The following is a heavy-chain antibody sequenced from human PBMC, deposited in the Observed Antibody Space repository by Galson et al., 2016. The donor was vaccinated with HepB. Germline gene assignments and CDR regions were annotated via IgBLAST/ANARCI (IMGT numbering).Heavy chain of an antibody. V-gene: IGHV3-30-3*01. CDR3: ARDSVTHCLGDCSIDS. Sequence: SLRLSCAVSGFTFSNYAMYWVRQAPGKGLEWVAIISYDGGDKYFADSVKGRFNISSDNSKTTLYLQMNSLRIEDTAVYYCARDSVTHCLGDCSIDSWGQGTLVTVSS. CDR2: ISYDGGDK. J-gene: IGHJ4*02. CDR1: GFTFSNYA. D-gene: IGHD2-21*01.